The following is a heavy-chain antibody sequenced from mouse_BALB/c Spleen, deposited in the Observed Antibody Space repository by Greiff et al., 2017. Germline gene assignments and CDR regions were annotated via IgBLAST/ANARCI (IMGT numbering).Heavy chain of an antibody. Sequence: EVKVVESGGGLVKPGGSLKLSCAASGFTFSSYTMSWVRQTPEKRLEWVATISSGGSYTYYPDSVKGRFTISRDNAKNTLYLQMSSLKSEDTAMYYCTREDYYGSSLFAYWGQGTLVTVSA. CDR1: GFTFSSYT. CDR3: TREDYYGSSLFAY. V-gene: IGHV5-6-4*01. D-gene: IGHD1-1*01. J-gene: IGHJ3*01. CDR2: ISSGGSYT.